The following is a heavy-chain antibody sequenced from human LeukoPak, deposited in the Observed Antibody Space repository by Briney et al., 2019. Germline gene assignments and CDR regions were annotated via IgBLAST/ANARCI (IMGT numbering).Heavy chain of an antibody. V-gene: IGHV3-48*03. J-gene: IGHJ4*02. Sequence: GGSLRLSCVASGFTFRNYEMNWVRQAPGKGLEWVSHISSSDNTVHYADSVRGRFTISKDNARNLLYLQMNSLRAEDTAVYYCVRDESGDYDFDFWGPGTLVTVSS. D-gene: IGHD4-17*01. CDR1: GFTFRNYE. CDR3: VRDESGDYDFDF. CDR2: ISSSDNTV.